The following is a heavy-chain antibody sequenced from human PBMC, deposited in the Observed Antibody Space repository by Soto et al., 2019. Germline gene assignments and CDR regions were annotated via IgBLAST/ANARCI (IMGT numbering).Heavy chain of an antibody. CDR2: ISSGGGTT. CDR3: EIEYGSVVPGA. J-gene: IGHJ5*02. D-gene: IGHD3-10*01. CDR1: GLPFSSYE. V-gene: IGHV3-48*03. Sequence: GVSLRLSCAASGLPFSSYEMNWVRQAPGKGLEWVSYISSGGGTTYYADSVKGRFTISRDNAKNSLYLQMNNLRGEDTALYYCEIEYGSVVPGAWGQGILVTV.